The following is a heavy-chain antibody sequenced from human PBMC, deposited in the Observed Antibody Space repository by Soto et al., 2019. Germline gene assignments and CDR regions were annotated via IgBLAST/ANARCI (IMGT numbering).Heavy chain of an antibody. CDR2: TSLYSDGT. J-gene: IGHJ5*02. D-gene: IGHD2-2*01. Sequence: RQAPGQPLERRGWTSLYSDGTTYAQKYQGSVSTTTDTSTTTAYMVLRSLSSDDAAVYYCASVVPGAEAWFGPWGQGALVTVSS. CDR3: ASVVPGAEAWFGP. V-gene: IGHV1-18*01.